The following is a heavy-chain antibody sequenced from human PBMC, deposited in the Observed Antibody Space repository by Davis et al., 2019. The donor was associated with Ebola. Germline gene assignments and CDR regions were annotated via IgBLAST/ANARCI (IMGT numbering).Heavy chain of an antibody. CDR1: GLTFSGSA. CDR3: SCSGGSCYSNWFDP. Sequence: PGGSLRLSCAASGLTFSGSAMHWVRQASGKGLEWVGRIRSKANSYATAYAASVKGRFTISRDDSKNTAYLQMNSLKTEDTAVYYCSCSGGSCYSNWFDPWGQGTLVTVSS. J-gene: IGHJ5*02. D-gene: IGHD2-15*01. V-gene: IGHV3-73*01. CDR2: IRSKANSYAT.